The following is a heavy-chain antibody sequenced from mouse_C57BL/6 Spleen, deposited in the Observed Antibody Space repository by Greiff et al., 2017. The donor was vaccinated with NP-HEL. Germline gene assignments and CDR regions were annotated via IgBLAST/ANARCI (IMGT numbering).Heavy chain of an antibody. V-gene: IGHV1-50*01. J-gene: IGHJ1*03. CDR3: ASPMVTTSWYFDV. CDR1: GYTFTSYW. D-gene: IGHD2-2*01. Sequence: QVQLQQPGAELVKPGASVKLSCKASGYTFTSYWMQWVKQRPGQGLEWIGEIDPSDSYTNYNQKFKGKATLTVDTSSSTAYMQLSSLTSEDSAVYYCASPMVTTSWYFDVWGTGTTVTVSS. CDR2: IDPSDSYT.